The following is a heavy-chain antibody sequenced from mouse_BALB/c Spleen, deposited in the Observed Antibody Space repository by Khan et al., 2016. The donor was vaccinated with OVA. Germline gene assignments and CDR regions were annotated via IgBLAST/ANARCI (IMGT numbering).Heavy chain of an antibody. D-gene: IGHD2-14*01. CDR2: IYWDDDK. Sequence: QVTLKESGPGILQPSQTLSLTCSFSGFSLSTSGMGVSWIRQPSGKGLEWLAHIYWDDDKRYNPSLKSRLTISKDTSSSQVFLKLTSVDTADTATYYCARAVYRYDRGSYALDYWGRGTSVTVSS. J-gene: IGHJ4*01. CDR1: GFSLSTSGMG. CDR3: ARAVYRYDRGSYALDY. V-gene: IGHV8-12*01.